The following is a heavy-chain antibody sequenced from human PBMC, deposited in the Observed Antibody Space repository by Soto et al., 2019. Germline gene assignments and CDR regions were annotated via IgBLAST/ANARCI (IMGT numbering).Heavy chain of an antibody. Sequence: DVQLLGSGGGLVQPGGSLRLACAASGFTFGNYAINWVRLAPGKGLEWVSGISGGGGSTYYADSVKGRFTIFRDTSKNTVFLQMNSLRADDTAVYYCAKGFIVVVTVLRPDDAFEVWGQGTMVTVSS. CDR2: ISGGGGST. CDR1: GFTFGNYA. D-gene: IGHD2-21*02. CDR3: AKGFIVVVTVLRPDDAFEV. J-gene: IGHJ3*01. V-gene: IGHV3-23*01.